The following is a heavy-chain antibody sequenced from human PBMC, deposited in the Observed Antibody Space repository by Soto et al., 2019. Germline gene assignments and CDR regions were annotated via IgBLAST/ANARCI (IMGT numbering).Heavy chain of an antibody. CDR1: GYTFTGYY. J-gene: IGHJ3*02. CDR2: INPNSGGT. V-gene: IGHV1-2*04. CDR3: ARVSWLSAYYDSSGPNPNDAFDI. Sequence: ASVKVSCKASGYTFTGYYMHWVRQAPGQGLEWMGWINPNSGGTNYAQKFQGWVTMTRDTSISTAYMELSRLRSDDTAVYYCARVSWLSAYYDSSGPNPNDAFDIWGHGTTVTVSS. D-gene: IGHD3-22*01.